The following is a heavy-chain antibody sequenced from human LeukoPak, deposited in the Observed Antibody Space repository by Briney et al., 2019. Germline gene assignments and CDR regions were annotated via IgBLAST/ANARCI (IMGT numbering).Heavy chain of an antibody. CDR2: IFYSGGT. J-gene: IGHJ4*02. CDR3: ARDSAGTTHDGLDY. V-gene: IGHV4-39*07. D-gene: IGHD1-1*01. Sequence: SETLSLTCTVSGGSINTPNYYWGWIRQTPGKGLEWIGNIFYSGGTYYSPSLTSRVTISLDTSRNQFSLKLNSVTAADTAVYYCARDSAGTTHDGLDYWGQGTLVTVSS. CDR1: GGSINTPNYY.